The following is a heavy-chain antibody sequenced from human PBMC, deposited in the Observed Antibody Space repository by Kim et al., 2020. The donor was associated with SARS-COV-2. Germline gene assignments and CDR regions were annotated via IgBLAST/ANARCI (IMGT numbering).Heavy chain of an antibody. J-gene: IGHJ2*01. CDR2: IYYSGST. V-gene: IGHV4-59*01. CDR1: GGSISSYY. Sequence: SETLSLTCTVSGGSISSYYWSWIRQPPGKGLEWIGYIYYSGSTNYNPSLKSRVTISVDTSKNQFSLKLSSVTAADTAVYYCARDSSPFSYCKRCFDLWGRGTLVTVSS. D-gene: IGHD2-21*02. CDR3: ARDSSPFSYCKRCFDL.